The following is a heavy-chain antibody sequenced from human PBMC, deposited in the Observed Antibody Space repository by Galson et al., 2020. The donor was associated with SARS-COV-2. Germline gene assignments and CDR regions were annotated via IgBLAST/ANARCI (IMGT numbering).Heavy chain of an antibody. CDR1: GYPFNTNG. D-gene: IGHD1-26*01. J-gene: IGHJ4*02. CDR2: ISASNGDT. V-gene: IGHV1-18*01. Sequence: ASVKVSCKASGYPFNTNGFTWVRQAPGQGLEWMGWISASNGDTKYGQRFQGRISLSTDTPTRTAYLELRSLRHDDTAVYYCARGMAEELNYWGQGSLVIVSS. CDR3: ARGMAEELNY.